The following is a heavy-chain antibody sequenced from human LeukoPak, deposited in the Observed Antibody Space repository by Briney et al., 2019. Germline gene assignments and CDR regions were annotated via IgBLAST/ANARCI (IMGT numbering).Heavy chain of an antibody. CDR2: INPSNGDT. CDR1: GYTFTASY. V-gene: IGHV1-2*06. D-gene: IGHD1-14*01. J-gene: IGHJ6*02. CDR3: ARSWYGMDV. Sequence: ASMKVSCKASGYTFTASYMQWARQAPGQGLEWMGRINPSNGDTEYEQKFQGRVTMTRDTSISTVYMELSRLTSDDTAVYYCARSWYGMDVWGQGTTVTVSS.